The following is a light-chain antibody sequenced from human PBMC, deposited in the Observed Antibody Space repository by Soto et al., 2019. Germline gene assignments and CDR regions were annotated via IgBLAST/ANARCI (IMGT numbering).Light chain of an antibody. CDR3: SSYAGTNDYVV. CDR2: EVT. J-gene: IGLJ2*01. CDR1: SNDVGGYKY. Sequence: QSALTQPSSASGSPGQSVTISCTGTSNDVGGYKYVSWYQQHPGKAPKLMIYEVTQRPSGIPDRFSGSKSGNTAYLTVSGLQADDEADYFCSSYAGTNDYVVFGGGTQLTVL. V-gene: IGLV2-8*01.